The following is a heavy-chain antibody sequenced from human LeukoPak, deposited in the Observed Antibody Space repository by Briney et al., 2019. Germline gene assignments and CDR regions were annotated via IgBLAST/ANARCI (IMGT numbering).Heavy chain of an antibody. J-gene: IGHJ3*02. D-gene: IGHD3-22*01. CDR2: INPNSGGT. CDR3: ARDYYDSSGFGAFDI. CDR1: GYTFTTHY. V-gene: IGHV1-2*02. Sequence: ASVKVSCKTSGYTFTTHYIHWVRQAPGQGLEWMGWINPNSGGTNYAQKFQGRVTMTRDTSISTAYMELSRLRSDDTAVYYCARDYYDSSGFGAFDIWGQGAMVTVSS.